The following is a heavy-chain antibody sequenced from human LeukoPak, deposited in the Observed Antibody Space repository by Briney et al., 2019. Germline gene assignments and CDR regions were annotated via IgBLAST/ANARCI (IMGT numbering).Heavy chain of an antibody. CDR3: AREILGGFNPGAY. CDR2: IHRSGSP. Sequence: GSLRLSCAASGFTFTNAWVTWVRQPPGKGLEWIGEIHRSGSPNYNPSLQSRVTISIDRSRNQIALELSSVTAADTAVYYCAREILGGFNPGAYWGQGTLVTVSS. D-gene: IGHD1-14*01. CDR1: GFTFTNAW. V-gene: IGHV4-4*02. J-gene: IGHJ4*02.